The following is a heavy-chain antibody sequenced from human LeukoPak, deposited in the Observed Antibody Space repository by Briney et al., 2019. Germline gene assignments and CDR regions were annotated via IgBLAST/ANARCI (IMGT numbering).Heavy chain of an antibody. D-gene: IGHD2-15*01. CDR1: GFTFNNYY. V-gene: IGHV3-21*01. J-gene: IGHJ5*02. Sequence: PGGSLRLSCAASGFTFNNYYMNWVRQAPGKGLEWVSSISSSSSYMYYADSVKGRFSISRDNAKNSLYLQMTSLGAEDTAVYYCARGYCSGGSCYSDGWFDPWGQGTLVTVSS. CDR3: ARGYCSGGSCYSDGWFDP. CDR2: ISSSSSYM.